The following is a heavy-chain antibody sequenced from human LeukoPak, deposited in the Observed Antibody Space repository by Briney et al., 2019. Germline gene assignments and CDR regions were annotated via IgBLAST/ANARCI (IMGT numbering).Heavy chain of an antibody. CDR3: ARDSRAIDY. J-gene: IGHJ4*02. Sequence: GGSLRLSCAASGFTFSSYAMSWVRQAPGKGLEWVSAISGSGGSTYYADSMKGRFTISRDNAKNSLYLEMNSLRDEDSGVYYCARDSRAIDYWGQGTLVTVSS. CDR1: GFTFSSYA. V-gene: IGHV3-23*01. CDR2: ISGSGGST.